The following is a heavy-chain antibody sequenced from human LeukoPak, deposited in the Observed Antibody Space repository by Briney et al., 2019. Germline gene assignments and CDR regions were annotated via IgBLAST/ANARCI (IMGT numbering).Heavy chain of an antibody. CDR2: IYYSGST. D-gene: IGHD5-24*01. CDR1: GGSISSGGYS. V-gene: IGHV4-31*03. J-gene: IGHJ4*02. Sequence: PSETLSLTCTVSGGSISSGGYSWSWIRQHPGKGLEWIGYIYYSGSTYYNPSLKSRVTISVDTSKNQFSLKLSSVTAADTAVYYCARADRDGYNYDYWGQGTLVTVSS. CDR3: ARADRDGYNYDY.